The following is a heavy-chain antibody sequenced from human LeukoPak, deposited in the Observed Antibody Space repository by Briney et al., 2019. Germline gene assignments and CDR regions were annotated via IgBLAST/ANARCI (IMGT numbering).Heavy chain of an antibody. CDR2: IYPGDSDT. CDR3: ARLRSPTYYGSGSYQNYYYYMDV. J-gene: IGHJ6*03. D-gene: IGHD3-10*01. CDR1: GYSFTSYW. V-gene: IGHV5-51*01. Sequence: GESLKISCKGSGYSFTSYWIGWVRQMPGKGLEWMGIIYPGDSDTRYSPSFQGQVTISADKSISTAYLQWSSLKASGTAMYYCARLRSPTYYGSGSYQNYYYYMDVWGKGTTVTISS.